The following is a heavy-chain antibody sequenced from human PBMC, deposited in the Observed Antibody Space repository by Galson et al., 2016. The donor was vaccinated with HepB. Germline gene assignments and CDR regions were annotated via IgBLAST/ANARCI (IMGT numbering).Heavy chain of an antibody. CDR1: GGSISSGGYS. CDR3: ARGGRDDAFDI. V-gene: IGHV4-30-2*01. CDR2: IYDSGST. Sequence: TLSLTCTVSGGSISSGGYSWSWXRQPPGKGLEWIGYIYDSGSTYYNPSLKSRLTISVDRSKNQFSLKLSSVTAADTAVYYCARGGRDDAFDIWGQGTMATXXS. J-gene: IGHJ3*02.